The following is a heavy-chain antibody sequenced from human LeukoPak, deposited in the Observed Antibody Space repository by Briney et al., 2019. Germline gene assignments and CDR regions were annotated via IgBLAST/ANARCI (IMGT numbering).Heavy chain of an antibody. CDR3: TRHGGRDYYDSSEDAFDI. D-gene: IGHD3-22*01. Sequence: GGALRLSCAASGFTFSGSAMHWVRQASGKGVEWVGRIRSKAHSYETAYAESVKGRFTISRDDSKNTAYLQMNSLKTEDTAVYYCTRHGGRDYYDSSEDAFDIWGQGTMVIVSS. CDR2: IRSKAHSYET. CDR1: GFTFSGSA. V-gene: IGHV3-73*01. J-gene: IGHJ3*02.